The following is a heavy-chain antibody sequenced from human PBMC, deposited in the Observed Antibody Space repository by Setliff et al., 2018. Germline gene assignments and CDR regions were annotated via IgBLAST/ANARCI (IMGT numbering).Heavy chain of an antibody. CDR1: NGSISSGNYF. J-gene: IGHJ6*03. CDR2: IFYTGST. Sequence: PSETLSLTCTVSNGSISSGNYFWGWIRQPPGKGLEWMGSIFYTGSTYYSPSLKSRVTISVDASKNQFFLKLTSVTAADTAVYYCARSNMGNYYDSGRYYYYYYMDVWGKGTTVTVSS. V-gene: IGHV4-39*07. CDR3: ARSNMGNYYDSGRYYYYYYMDV. D-gene: IGHD3-10*01.